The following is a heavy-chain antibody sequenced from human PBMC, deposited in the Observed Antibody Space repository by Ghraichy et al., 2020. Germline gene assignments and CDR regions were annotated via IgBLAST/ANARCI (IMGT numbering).Heavy chain of an antibody. CDR2: IIPIFGTA. J-gene: IGHJ6*03. Sequence: SVKVSCKASGGTFSSYAISWVRQAPGQGLEWMGGIIPIFGTANYAQKFQGRVTITADESTSTAYMELSSLRSEDTAVYYCARDSRYYGSGSYYYYYYMDVWGKGTTVTVSS. V-gene: IGHV1-69*13. CDR1: GGTFSSYA. D-gene: IGHD3-10*01. CDR3: ARDSRYYGSGSYYYYYYMDV.